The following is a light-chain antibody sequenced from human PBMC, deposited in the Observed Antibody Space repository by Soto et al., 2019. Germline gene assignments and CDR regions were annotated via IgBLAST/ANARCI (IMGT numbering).Light chain of an antibody. V-gene: IGLV7-46*01. CDR2: DTN. CDR1: TGAVTSGHY. J-gene: IGLJ2*01. CDR3: LLSYSGARI. Sequence: QAVVTQEPSLTVSPGGTVTLTCGSITGAVTSGHYPYWFQQKPGQAPRTLIYDTNNKPSWTPARFPGSLLGGKAALTLSGAQPEDEAEYYCLLSYSGARIFGGGTKLTVL.